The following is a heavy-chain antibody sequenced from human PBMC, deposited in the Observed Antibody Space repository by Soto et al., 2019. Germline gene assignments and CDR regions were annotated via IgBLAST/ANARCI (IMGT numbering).Heavy chain of an antibody. V-gene: IGHV4-31*03. CDR1: GGSITSGGHY. Sequence: SETLSLTCTVSGGSITSGGHYWRWIRQLPGKGLEWIGYIPYTGSTFSNPSLKSRLSISVDTSKNQFSLKVSSVTDADTAVYYCARGSRDGYTGDRFDPWGQGTLVTVSS. CDR2: IPYTGST. D-gene: IGHD7-27*01. J-gene: IGHJ5*02. CDR3: ARGSRDGYTGDRFDP.